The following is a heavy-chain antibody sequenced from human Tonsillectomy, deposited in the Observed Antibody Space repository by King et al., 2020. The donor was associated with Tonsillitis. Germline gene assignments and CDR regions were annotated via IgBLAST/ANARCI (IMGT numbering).Heavy chain of an antibody. CDR3: AREVGGLGDPLDY. J-gene: IGHJ4*02. CDR2: MYKSRTT. D-gene: IGHD3-10*01. V-gene: IGHV4-30-4*01. CDR1: GASISSDDAY. Sequence: HVQLQESGPGLVRPSQTLSLTCSVSGASISSDDAYWTWVRKPPGKGLEWIGYMYKSRTTYYTPSLKSRVTISPDTSKNHFYLKMTSVTVADTAVYYCAREVGGLGDPLDYWGQGIAVTVSS.